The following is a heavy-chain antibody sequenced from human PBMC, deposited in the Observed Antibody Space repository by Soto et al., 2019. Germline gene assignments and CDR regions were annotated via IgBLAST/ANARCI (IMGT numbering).Heavy chain of an antibody. CDR1: GGSISSNNW. CDR3: ARVKASGVNFDY. V-gene: IGHV4-4*02. J-gene: IGHJ4*02. D-gene: IGHD3-10*01. CDR2: IYHSGST. Sequence: SETLSLTWAVSGGSISSNNWWSWVRQPPGKGLEWIGEIYHSGSTNYNPSLKSRVTISVDKSKNQFSLKLSSVTAADTAVYYCARVKASGVNFDYWGQGTLVTVSS.